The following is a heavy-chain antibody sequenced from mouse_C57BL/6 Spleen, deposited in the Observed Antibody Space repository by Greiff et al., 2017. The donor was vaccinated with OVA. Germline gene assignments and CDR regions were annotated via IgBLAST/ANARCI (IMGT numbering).Heavy chain of an antibody. CDR3: ARTGYYYGSSSYYFDY. Sequence: VQGVESGAELVKPGASVKMSCKASGYTFTSYWITWVKQRPGQGLEWIGDIYPGSGSTNYNEKFKSKATLTVDTSSSTAYMQLSSLTSEDSAVYYCARTGYYYGSSSYYFDYWGQGTTLTVSS. D-gene: IGHD1-1*01. J-gene: IGHJ2*01. CDR1: GYTFTSYW. V-gene: IGHV1-55*01. CDR2: IYPGSGST.